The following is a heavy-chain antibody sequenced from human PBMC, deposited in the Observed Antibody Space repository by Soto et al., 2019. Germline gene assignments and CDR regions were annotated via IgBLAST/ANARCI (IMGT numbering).Heavy chain of an antibody. D-gene: IGHD6-13*01. J-gene: IGHJ6*02. CDR2: ISSSGSTI. CDR1: GFTFSSYE. V-gene: IGHV3-48*03. Sequence: GGSLRLSCAASGFTFSSYEMNWVRQAPGKGLEWVSYISSSGSTIYYADSVKGRFTISRDNAKNSLYLQMNSLRAEDTAVYYCARVPSSSWGETYYYYYGMDVWGQGTTVTVSS. CDR3: ARVPSSSWGETYYYYYGMDV.